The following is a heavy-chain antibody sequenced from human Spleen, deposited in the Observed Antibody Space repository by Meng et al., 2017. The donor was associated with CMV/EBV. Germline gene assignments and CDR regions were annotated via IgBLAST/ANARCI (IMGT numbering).Heavy chain of an antibody. V-gene: IGHV4-34*01. J-gene: IGHJ4*02. CDR2: INHSGRN. CDR1: DGSFSGFY. Sequence: SETLSLTCAVYDGSFSGFYWSWIRQPPGRGLEWIGEINHSGRNNYNPSLKSRVTMSVDASKNQVSLKLSSVTAADTAVYYCARYHLGGRNDPFDYWGQGTLVTVSS. CDR3: ARYHLGGRNDPFDY. D-gene: IGHD1-1*01.